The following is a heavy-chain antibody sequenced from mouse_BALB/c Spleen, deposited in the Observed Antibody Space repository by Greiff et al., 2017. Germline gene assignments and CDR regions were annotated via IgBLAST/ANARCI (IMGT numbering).Heavy chain of an antibody. J-gene: IGHJ2*01. D-gene: IGHD3-2*01. V-gene: IGHV5-9-4*01. CDR2: ISSGGSYT. CDR1: GFTFSSYA. CDR3: AREKDSSGYGYFDY. Sequence: DVKLVESEGGLVKPGGSLKLSCAASGFTFSSYAMSWVRQSPEKRLEWVAEISSGGSYTYYPDTVTGRFTISRDNAKNTLYLEMSSLRSEDTAMYYCAREKDSSGYGYFDYWGQGTTLTVSS.